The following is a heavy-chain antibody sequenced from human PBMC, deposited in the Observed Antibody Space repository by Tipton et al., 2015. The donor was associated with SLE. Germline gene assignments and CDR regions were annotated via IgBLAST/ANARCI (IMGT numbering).Heavy chain of an antibody. V-gene: IGHV4-31*02. J-gene: IGHJ4*02. CDR3: ARAPTDYGAYYFDI. CDR1: GGSFSGYY. CDR2: IYYSGST. Sequence: LRLSCAVYGGSFSGYYWNWIRQHPGKGLEWIGYIYYSGSTYYNPSLKSRVTISVDTSKNQFSLKLTSVTAADTAVYYCARAPTDYGAYYFDIWGRGTLVTVSS. D-gene: IGHD4-17*01.